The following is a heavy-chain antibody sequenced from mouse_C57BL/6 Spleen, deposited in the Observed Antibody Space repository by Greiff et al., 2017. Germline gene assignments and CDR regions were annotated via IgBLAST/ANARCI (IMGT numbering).Heavy chain of an antibody. D-gene: IGHD4-1*01. J-gene: IGHJ2*01. CDR3: ASSILANWDVGY. Sequence: VQLQQPGAELVRPGSSVKLSCKASGYTFTSYWMHWVKQRPIQGLEWIGNIDPSDSETHYNQKFKDKATLTVDKSSSTAYMQLSSLTSEDSAVYYCASSILANWDVGYWGQGTTLTVSS. CDR2: IDPSDSET. V-gene: IGHV1-52*01. CDR1: GYTFTSYW.